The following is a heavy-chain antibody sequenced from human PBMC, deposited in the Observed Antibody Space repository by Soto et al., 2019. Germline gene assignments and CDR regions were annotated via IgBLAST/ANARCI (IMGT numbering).Heavy chain of an antibody. J-gene: IGHJ4*02. D-gene: IGHD1-26*01. CDR2: VNWNGGSR. CDR1: GFTFDDYG. Sequence: EVQLVESGGGVVRPGGSRRLTWAASGFTFDDYGMSWARQSPGKGLEWVSGVNWNGGSRGYAESVKGQFTISRDNAKNSLYLQMNSVRAEDTGVHCCVGGASLNFDYWGQGTLVTVSS. CDR3: VGGASLNFDY. V-gene: IGHV3-20*04.